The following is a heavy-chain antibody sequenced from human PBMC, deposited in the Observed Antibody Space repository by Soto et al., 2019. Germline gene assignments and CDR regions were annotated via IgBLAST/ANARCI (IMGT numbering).Heavy chain of an antibody. J-gene: IGHJ6*02. CDR2: IRTTGST. CDR1: GFAVSNHY. CDR3: ARNSMMDV. Sequence: EVQLVETGGALIQPGGSLRLSCAASGFAVSNHYMNWVRQAPGKGLEWVSIIRTTGSTYYAGSVKGRFTISRDNSKNTVSLEMNSLRVEDTAVYYCARNSMMDVWGQGTTVIVSS. V-gene: IGHV3-53*02.